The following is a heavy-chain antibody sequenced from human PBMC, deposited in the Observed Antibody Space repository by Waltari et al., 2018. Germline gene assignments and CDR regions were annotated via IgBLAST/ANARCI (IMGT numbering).Heavy chain of an antibody. CDR1: GYTFTSYG. Sequence: QVQLVQSGAEVKKPASSVTVSCKASGYTFTSYGISWVRQAPGKGLEWMGWISAYNGNTNYEQKRQGRVTMTTDTSTSTAYMELRSLRADDTAVYYCARGLLLWFGESSRNNWFDPWGQGTLVTVSS. V-gene: IGHV1-18*01. CDR2: ISAYNGNT. CDR3: ARGLLLWFGESSRNNWFDP. D-gene: IGHD3-10*01. J-gene: IGHJ5*02.